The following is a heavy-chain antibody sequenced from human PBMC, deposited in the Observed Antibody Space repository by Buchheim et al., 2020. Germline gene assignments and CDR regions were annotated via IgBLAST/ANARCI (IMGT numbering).Heavy chain of an antibody. CDR2: IYHSWST. CDR1: GGSISSGGYS. Sequence: QLQLQESGSGLVKPSQTLSLTCAVSGGSISSGGYSWSWIRQPPGKGLEWIGYIYHSWSTYYNPSLKSRVTMSVDRSKNHFSLKLKSVTAADTAVYYCAREGYCSSASCYGNAFDIWGQGT. CDR3: AREGYCSSASCYGNAFDI. D-gene: IGHD2-2*01. J-gene: IGHJ3*02. V-gene: IGHV4-30-2*01.